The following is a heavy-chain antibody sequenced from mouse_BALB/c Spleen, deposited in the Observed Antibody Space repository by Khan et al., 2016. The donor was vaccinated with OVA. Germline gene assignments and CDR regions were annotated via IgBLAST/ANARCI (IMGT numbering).Heavy chain of an antibody. CDR3: ARWGVRIAD. J-gene: IGHJ3*01. D-gene: IGHD2-14*01. CDR1: GFNIKDYY. V-gene: IGHV14-1*02. Sequence: VQLKESGAELVRPGVLVKLSCKASGFNIKDYYMHWVKQRPEQGLEWIGWIDPENGNTIYDPKFQDKASITADTSSNTAYLQLSSLTSEDTAVDYGARWGVRIADWGQGTLVTVSA. CDR2: IDPENGNT.